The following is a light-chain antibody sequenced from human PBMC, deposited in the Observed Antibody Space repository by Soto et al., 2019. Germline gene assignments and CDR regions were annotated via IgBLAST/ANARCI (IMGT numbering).Light chain of an antibody. CDR1: SSNIGSNT. CDR3: AAWDDSLNGSYV. J-gene: IGLJ1*01. CDR2: SNN. V-gene: IGLV1-44*01. Sequence: QSALTQPPSASGTPGQRVTVSCSGSSSNIGSNTVNWYQQLPGTAPKLLIYSNNQRPSGVPDRFSGSKSGTSASLAISGLQSEDEADYYCAAWDDSLNGSYVFGTGTEVTVL.